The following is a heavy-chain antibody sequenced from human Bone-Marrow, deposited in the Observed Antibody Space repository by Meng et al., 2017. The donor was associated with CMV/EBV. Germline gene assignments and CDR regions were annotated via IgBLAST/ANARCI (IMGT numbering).Heavy chain of an antibody. D-gene: IGHD7-27*01. Sequence: SVKVSCKASGGTFSSYAISWVRQAPGQGLEWMGGIIPIFGTANYAQKFQGRVTITTDESTSTAYMELSSLRSEDTAVYYCATRASWGPYYYYGMDVWGQGTTVTGYS. J-gene: IGHJ6*01. CDR1: GGTFSSYA. CDR2: IIPIFGTA. CDR3: ATRASWGPYYYYGMDV. V-gene: IGHV1-69*05.